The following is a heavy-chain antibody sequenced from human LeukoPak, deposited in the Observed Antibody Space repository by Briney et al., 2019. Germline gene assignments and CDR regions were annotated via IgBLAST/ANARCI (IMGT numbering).Heavy chain of an antibody. CDR3: AKASAMIVVVSKHFDY. V-gene: IGHV3-7*03. CDR2: IKQDGSEK. Sequence: GGSLRLSCAASGFTFSSYWMTWVRQAPGKGLEWVANIKQDGSEKYYVDSVKGRFTISRDNSKNTLYLQMNSLRAEDTAVYYCAKASAMIVVVSKHFDYWGQGTLVTVSS. CDR1: GFTFSSYW. J-gene: IGHJ4*02. D-gene: IGHD3-22*01.